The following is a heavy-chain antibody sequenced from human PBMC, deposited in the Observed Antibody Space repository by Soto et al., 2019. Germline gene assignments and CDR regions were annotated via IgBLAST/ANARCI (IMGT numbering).Heavy chain of an antibody. D-gene: IGHD3-3*01. J-gene: IGHJ3*02. CDR1: GYTFTGYY. Sequence: QVQLVQSGAEVKKPGASVKVSCKASGYTFTGYYMHWVRQAPGQGLEWMGWINPNSGGTNYAQKFQGRVTMTRDTSIITAYMELSRLRSDDTAVYYCARAVYYDFWSGYAFDIWGQGTMVTVSS. V-gene: IGHV1-2*02. CDR3: ARAVYYDFWSGYAFDI. CDR2: INPNSGGT.